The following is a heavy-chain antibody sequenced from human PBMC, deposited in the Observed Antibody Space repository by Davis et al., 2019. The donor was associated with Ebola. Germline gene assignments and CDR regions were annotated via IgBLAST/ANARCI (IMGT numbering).Heavy chain of an antibody. J-gene: IGHJ6*02. V-gene: IGHV1-8*01. CDR1: GYTFTSYD. D-gene: IGHD4-17*01. CDR3: AAGATVTTWYYYYGMDV. CDR2: MNPNSGNT. Sequence: ASVKVSCKASGYTFTSYDINWVRQATGQGLEWMGWMNPNSGNTGYAQKFQGRVTMTRNTSISTAYMELSSLRSEDTAVYYCAAGATVTTWYYYYGMDVWGQGTTVTVSS.